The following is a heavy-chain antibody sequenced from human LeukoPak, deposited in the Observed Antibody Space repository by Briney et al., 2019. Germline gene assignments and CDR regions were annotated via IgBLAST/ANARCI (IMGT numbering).Heavy chain of an antibody. D-gene: IGHD5-12*01. J-gene: IGHJ4*02. CDR1: GYTFTSYD. Sequence: ASVKVSRKASGYTFTSYDINWVRQATGQGLEWMGWMNPNSGNTGYAQKFQGRVTMTRNTSISTAYMELSSLRSEDTAVYYCARFKVATTVFDYWGQGTLVTVSS. CDR2: MNPNSGNT. V-gene: IGHV1-8*01. CDR3: ARFKVATTVFDY.